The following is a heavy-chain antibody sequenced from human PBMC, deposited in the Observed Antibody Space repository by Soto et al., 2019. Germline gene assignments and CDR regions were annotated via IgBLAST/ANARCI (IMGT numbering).Heavy chain of an antibody. J-gene: IGHJ2*01. CDR2: ISSSSSYI. D-gene: IGHD7-27*01. Sequence: GGSLRLSCAASGFTFSSYSMNWVRQAPGKGLEWVSSISSSSSYIYYADSVKGRFTISRDNAKNSLYLQINSLRAEDTAVYYCASKIYSWGSDWYFDLWGRGTLVTVSS. V-gene: IGHV3-21*01. CDR1: GFTFSSYS. CDR3: ASKIYSWGSDWYFDL.